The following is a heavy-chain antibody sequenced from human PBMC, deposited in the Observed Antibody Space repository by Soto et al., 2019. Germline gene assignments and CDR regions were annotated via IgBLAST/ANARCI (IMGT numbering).Heavy chain of an antibody. CDR3: ARGYGSGQTTNYYYYGMDV. J-gene: IGHJ6*02. V-gene: IGHV1-2*04. D-gene: IGHD3-10*01. CDR2: INPNSGGT. CDR1: GYTFPRYC. Sequence: GASVKVSCKGSGYTFPRYCIHWGRPGPGQGVDWMGWINPNSGGTNYVQKFQGWVTMTRDTSISTAFMELSRLRSDDTAVYYCARGYGSGQTTNYYYYGMDVWGQGTTVTVSS.